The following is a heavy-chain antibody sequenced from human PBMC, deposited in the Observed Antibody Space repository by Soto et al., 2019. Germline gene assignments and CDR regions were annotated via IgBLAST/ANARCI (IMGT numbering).Heavy chain of an antibody. CDR1: GYTFTSYG. D-gene: IGHD5-18*01. CDR3: ARGGYSYGESYYYYYGMDV. CDR2: ISAYNGNT. Sequence: GASVKVSCKASGYTFTSYGISWVRQAPGQGLEWMGWISAYNGNTNYAQKLQGRVTMTTDTSTSTAYMELRSLRSDDTAVYYCARGGYSYGESYYYYYGMDVWGQGTTVTVSS. J-gene: IGHJ6*02. V-gene: IGHV1-18*04.